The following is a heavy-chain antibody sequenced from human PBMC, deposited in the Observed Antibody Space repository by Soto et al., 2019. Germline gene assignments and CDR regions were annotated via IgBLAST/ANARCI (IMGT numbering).Heavy chain of an antibody. CDR1: GGSFSGYY. CDR3: ARGRRNWNDRPWYNWFDP. D-gene: IGHD1-1*01. J-gene: IGHJ5*02. V-gene: IGHV4-34*01. CDR2: INHSGST. Sequence: SETLSLTCAVYGGSFSGYYWSWIRQPPGKGLEWIGEINHSGSTNYNPSLKSRVTISVDTSKNQFSLKLSSVTAADTAVYYCARGRRNWNDRPWYNWFDPWGQGTLVTVSS.